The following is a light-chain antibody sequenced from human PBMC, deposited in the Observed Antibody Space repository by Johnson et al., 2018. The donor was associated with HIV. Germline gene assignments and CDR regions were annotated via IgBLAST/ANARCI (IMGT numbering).Light chain of an antibody. CDR3: GTWDSSLSAYV. Sequence: QLVLTQPASVSAASGQKVNISCSGSSSNIGNYYVSWYQHLPGTAPKLLIYDNNKRPSGIPDRFSGSKSGTSATLGIAGLQTVDEADYFCGTWDSSLSAYVFVTGTKVTVL. V-gene: IGLV1-51*01. CDR2: DNN. CDR1: SSNIGNYY. J-gene: IGLJ1*01.